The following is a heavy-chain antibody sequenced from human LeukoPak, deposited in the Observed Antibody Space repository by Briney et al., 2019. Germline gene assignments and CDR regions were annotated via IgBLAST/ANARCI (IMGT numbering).Heavy chain of an antibody. CDR2: ISSSSSYI. Sequence: GGSLRLSCAASGFTFSSYSMNWVRQAPGKGLEWVSSISSSSSYIYYADSVNGRFTISRDNAKNSLYLQMNSLRAEDTAVYYCARAPYCSSTSCRIITMVRGVTLDDPYFDYWGQGTLVTVSS. D-gene: IGHD3-10*01. J-gene: IGHJ4*02. V-gene: IGHV3-21*01. CDR1: GFTFSSYS. CDR3: ARAPYCSSTSCRIITMVRGVTLDDPYFDY.